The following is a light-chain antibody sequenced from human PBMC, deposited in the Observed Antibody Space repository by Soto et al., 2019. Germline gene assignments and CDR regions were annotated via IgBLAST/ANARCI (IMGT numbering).Light chain of an antibody. CDR1: SSNIGTYY. CDR3: QSYDNSLSGWV. Sequence: QSVLTQPPSASGTPGQRVTISCSGSSSNIGTYYVDWYQQLPGTAPKLLIHRNGQRPSGVPDRFSGSKSGTSASLAISGLRSEDEADYFCQSYDNSLSGWVFGGGTKLTVL. V-gene: IGLV1-47*01. CDR2: RNG. J-gene: IGLJ3*02.